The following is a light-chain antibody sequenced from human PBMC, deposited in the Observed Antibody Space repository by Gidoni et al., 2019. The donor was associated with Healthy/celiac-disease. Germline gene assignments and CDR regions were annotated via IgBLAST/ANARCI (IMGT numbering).Light chain of an antibody. Sequence: EIVLTPSPGTLSLSPGERATLSCRASQSVSSSYLAWYQQKPGQAPRLLIYGASSRATGIPDRCSGSGSGTDFTLTISRLEPEDFAVYYCQQYGSSPWTFGQXTKVEIK. CDR2: GAS. CDR1: QSVSSSY. CDR3: QQYGSSPWT. V-gene: IGKV3-20*01. J-gene: IGKJ1*01.